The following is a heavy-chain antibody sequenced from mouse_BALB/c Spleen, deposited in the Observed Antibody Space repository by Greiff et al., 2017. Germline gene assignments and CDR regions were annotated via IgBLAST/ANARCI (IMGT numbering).Heavy chain of an antibody. J-gene: IGHJ1*01. Sequence: QVQLQQSGAELAKPGASVKMSCKASGYTFTSYWMHWVKQRPGQGLEWIGYINPSTGYTEYNQKFKDRATLTADKSSSTAYMQLSSLTSEDSAVYYCARRGRDWYFDVWGAGTTVTVSS. CDR3: ARRGRDWYFDV. V-gene: IGHV1-7*01. CDR2: INPSTGYT. D-gene: IGHD3-3*01. CDR1: GYTFTSYW.